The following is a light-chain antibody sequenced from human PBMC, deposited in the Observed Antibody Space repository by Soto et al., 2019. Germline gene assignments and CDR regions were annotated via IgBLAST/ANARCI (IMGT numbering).Light chain of an antibody. Sequence: QSALTQPASVSGSPGQSVTISCTGTSGDIGGYNFDSWYQQHPGKAPKLMIYDVTNRPSGLCNRFSGSKSGNTASLTISGLQAEDEAEYYCSSDGYTSSYTVLVFGGGTKLTVL. CDR2: DVT. CDR3: SSDGYTSSYTVLV. V-gene: IGLV2-14*03. CDR1: SGDIGGYNF. J-gene: IGLJ2*01.